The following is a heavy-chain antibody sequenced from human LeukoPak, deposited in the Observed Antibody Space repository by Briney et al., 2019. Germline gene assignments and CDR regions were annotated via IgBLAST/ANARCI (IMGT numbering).Heavy chain of an antibody. Sequence: VASVKVSCTASGYTFTSYGISWVRQAPGQGLELMGWISAYNGNKNYAQKLQGRVTMTTDTSTSTAYMELRSLRSDDTAVYYWARDGWWGYCSSTSCYPHYFDYWGQGTLVTVSS. CDR3: ARDGWWGYCSSTSCYPHYFDY. J-gene: IGHJ4*02. CDR1: GYTFTSYG. V-gene: IGHV1-18*01. CDR2: ISAYNGNK. D-gene: IGHD2-2*01.